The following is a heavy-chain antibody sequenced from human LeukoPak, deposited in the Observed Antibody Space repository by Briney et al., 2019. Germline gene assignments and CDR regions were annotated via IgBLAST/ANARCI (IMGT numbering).Heavy chain of an antibody. D-gene: IGHD7-27*01. Sequence: WDTLSLTCSVSGGSISNYFWTWIRQPPGKGLEWISYIYSSGSTYYNPSLKSRVTISVDTSKNRFSLKLSTVTAADTAVYYCARRPTGDPKFDYWGQGTLVTVSS. V-gene: IGHV4-59*08. CDR1: GGSISNYF. CDR2: IYSSGST. CDR3: ARRPTGDPKFDY. J-gene: IGHJ4*02.